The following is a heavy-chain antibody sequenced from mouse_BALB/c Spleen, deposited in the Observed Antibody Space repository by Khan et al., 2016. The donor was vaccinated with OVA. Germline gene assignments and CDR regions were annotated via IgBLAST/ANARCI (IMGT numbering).Heavy chain of an antibody. CDR3: ARTARIKY. J-gene: IGHJ2*01. V-gene: IGHV3-2*02. CDR1: GYSITSGYG. D-gene: IGHD1-2*01. Sequence: EVKLEESGPGLVKPSQSLSLTCTVTGYSITSGYGWNWIRQFPGNKLEWMGYISYSGSTNYNPSLKSRISITRDTSKNQFFLQFNSVTTKDTATYYCARTARIKYWGQGTTLTVSS. CDR2: ISYSGST.